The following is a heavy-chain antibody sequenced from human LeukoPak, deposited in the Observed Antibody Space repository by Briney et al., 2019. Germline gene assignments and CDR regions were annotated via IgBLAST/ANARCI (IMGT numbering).Heavy chain of an antibody. CDR3: ASLGGSGTNDY. D-gene: IGHD3-10*01. CDR2: INAGNGKT. CDR1: GYTFISYA. J-gene: IGHJ4*02. V-gene: IGHV1-3*01. Sequence: ASVKVSCKASGYTFISYAMHWVRQAPGQRLEWMGWINAGNGKTKYSQKFQGRVTINRDTYASTAYMERSSVRSEDTDVYYCASLGGSGTNDYWGQGTLVTVSS.